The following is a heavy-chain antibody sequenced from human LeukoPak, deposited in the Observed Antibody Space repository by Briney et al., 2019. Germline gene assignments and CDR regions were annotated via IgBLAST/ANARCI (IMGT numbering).Heavy chain of an antibody. J-gene: IGHJ4*02. CDR2: IYPSDSDT. V-gene: IGHV5-51*01. Sequence: GESLKISCQGSEYSFATYWIAWLRQMPGKGLEWMGIIYPSDSDTRYSPYFQGQVTISAEKSIKTAYLQWSSLKASDTAMYYCARPLQGIVGATGSDYWGQGTLVTVSS. D-gene: IGHD1-26*01. CDR3: ARPLQGIVGATGSDY. CDR1: EYSFATYW.